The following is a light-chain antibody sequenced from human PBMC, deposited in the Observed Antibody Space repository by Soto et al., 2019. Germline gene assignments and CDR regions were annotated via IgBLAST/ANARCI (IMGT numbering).Light chain of an antibody. V-gene: IGLV4-69*01. CDR1: SGHSSYA. CDR2: INSDGSH. Sequence: QSVLTQSPSASASLGASVKLTCTLSSGHSSYAIAWHQQQAGKGPRYLMKINSDGSHTNGDGIPDRFSGSNSGAERYLTISSLQSEDEADYYCQTWDTGIRVFGGGTKLTVL. CDR3: QTWDTGIRV. J-gene: IGLJ3*02.